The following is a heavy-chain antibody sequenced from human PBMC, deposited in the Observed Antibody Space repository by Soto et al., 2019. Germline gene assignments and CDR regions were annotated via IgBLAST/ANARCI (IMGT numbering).Heavy chain of an antibody. CDR3: ARHAPGGPFDS. CDR2: IFYSGNT. V-gene: IGHV4-59*08. J-gene: IGHJ4*02. CDR1: GGSINSYY. Sequence: QVQLQESGPGLVKPSETLSLTCTVSGGSINSYYWSWIRQSPGKGLEWIGYIFYSGNTNYNPSLNSXGTXSXATSKNQFSLKLTSVTAADTAVYYCARHAPGGPFDSWGQGTLVTVSS.